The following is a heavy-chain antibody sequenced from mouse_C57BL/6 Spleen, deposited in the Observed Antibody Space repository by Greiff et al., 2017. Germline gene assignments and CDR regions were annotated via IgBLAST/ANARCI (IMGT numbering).Heavy chain of an antibody. Sequence: EVQLQQSVAELVRPGASVKLSCTASGFNIKNTYMHWVKQRPEQGLEWIGRIYPANGNTNYPPKFQGKATITAETSSNTAYLQLSSLTSEDTAIYYCARRGYSNCYFDYWGQGTTLTVSS. D-gene: IGHD2-5*01. J-gene: IGHJ2*01. CDR1: GFNIKNTY. CDR2: IYPANGNT. CDR3: ARRGYSNCYFDY. V-gene: IGHV14-3*01.